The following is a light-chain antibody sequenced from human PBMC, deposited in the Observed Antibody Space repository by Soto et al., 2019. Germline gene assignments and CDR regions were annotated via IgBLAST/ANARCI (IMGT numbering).Light chain of an antibody. CDR2: SNS. V-gene: IGLV1-40*01. J-gene: IGLJ2*01. CDR3: QSYDSSLSGHVV. Sequence: QSVLTQPPSVSGAPGQRVTISCTGSSSNIGAGYNVHWYQQLPGTAPKLLIYSNSNRPSGVPDRFSGSKSGTSASLAITGLQAKDEADYYCQSYDSSLSGHVVFGGGTKVTVL. CDR1: SSNIGAGYN.